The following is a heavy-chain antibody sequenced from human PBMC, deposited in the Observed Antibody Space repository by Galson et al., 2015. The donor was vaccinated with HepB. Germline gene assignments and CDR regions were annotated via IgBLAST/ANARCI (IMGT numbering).Heavy chain of an antibody. J-gene: IGHJ6*02. CDR1: GFTFSSYW. CDR3: ARAHYGGNWWLYYYGMDV. D-gene: IGHD4-23*01. Sequence: SLRLSCAASGFTFSSYWMSWVRQAPGKGLEWVANIKQDGSEKYYVDSVKGRFTISRDNAKNSLYLQMNSLRAEDTAVYYCARAHYGGNWWLYYYGMDVWGQGTTVTVSS. V-gene: IGHV3-7*03. CDR2: IKQDGSEK.